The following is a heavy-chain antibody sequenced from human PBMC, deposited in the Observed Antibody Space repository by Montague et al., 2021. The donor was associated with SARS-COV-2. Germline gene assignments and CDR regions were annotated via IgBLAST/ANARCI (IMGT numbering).Heavy chain of an antibody. Sequence: SETLSFTCTVSGGSISSYYWNWIRQPPGKGLEWIGYIYYSGRTNYNPSLKSRVTISVDTSKNQFSLKLSSVIAADTAVYYCARGGGSGYRYYFDYWGQGSLVTVSS. CDR1: GGSISSYY. J-gene: IGHJ4*02. CDR2: IYYSGRT. D-gene: IGHD3-22*01. V-gene: IGHV4-59*01. CDR3: ARGGGSGYRYYFDY.